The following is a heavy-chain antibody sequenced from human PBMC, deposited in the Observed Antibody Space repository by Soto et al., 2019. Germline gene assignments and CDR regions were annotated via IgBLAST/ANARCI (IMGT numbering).Heavy chain of an antibody. CDR3: AKIAGAYSSGWYHY. CDR1: GFTFSSYA. J-gene: IGHJ4*02. CDR2: ISGSGGST. Sequence: EVQLLESGGGLVQPGGFLRLSCAASGFTFSSYAMSWVRQAPGKGLEWGSAISGSGGSTYYADSVRGRFTISRDNSKNTLYLQMNSLRAEDTAVYYCAKIAGAYSSGWYHYWGQGTLVTVSS. V-gene: IGHV3-23*01. D-gene: IGHD6-19*01.